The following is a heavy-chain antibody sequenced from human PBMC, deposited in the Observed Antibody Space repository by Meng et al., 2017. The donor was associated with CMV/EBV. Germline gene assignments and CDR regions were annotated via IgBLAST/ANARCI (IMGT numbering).Heavy chain of an antibody. V-gene: IGHV3-21*01. D-gene: IGHD1-26*01. CDR1: GFTFSSYS. CDR3: ARGAFIVGATRYYGMDV. J-gene: IGHJ6*02. Sequence: GESLKISCAASGFTFSSYSMNWVRQAPGKGLEWVSSISSSSSYIYYADSVKGRFTISRDNAKNSLYLQMNSLRAEDTAAYYCARGAFIVGATRYYGMDVWGQGTTVTVSS. CDR2: ISSSSSYI.